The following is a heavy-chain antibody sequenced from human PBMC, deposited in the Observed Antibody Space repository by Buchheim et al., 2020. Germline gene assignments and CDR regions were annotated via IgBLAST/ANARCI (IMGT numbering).Heavy chain of an antibody. V-gene: IGHV1-8*01. D-gene: IGHD3-3*01. CDR3: ARDSRITIFGVAKGDQNWFDP. Sequence: QVQLVQSGAEVKKPGASVKVSCKASGYTFTSYDINWVRQATGQGLEWMGWMNPNSGNTGYAQKFQGRVTMTRNTSISTAYMELSSLRSEDTAVYYCARDSRITIFGVAKGDQNWFDPWGQGTL. J-gene: IGHJ5*02. CDR1: GYTFTSYD. CDR2: MNPNSGNT.